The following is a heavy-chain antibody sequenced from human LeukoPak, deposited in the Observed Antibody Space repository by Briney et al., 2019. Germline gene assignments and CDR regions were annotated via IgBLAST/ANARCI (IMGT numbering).Heavy chain of an antibody. CDR2: ISFDGNGQ. CDR1: GFTFTAYG. V-gene: IGHV3-30*03. Sequence: GGSLRLSCAASGFTFTAYGMHWVRQAPGKGLEWLAVISFDGNGQYYADSVKGRFTISRDDSKNMLYLQMNSLRVEDTAVYYCARDLNLGTTDSYWGQGTLVTISS. J-gene: IGHJ4*02. CDR3: ARDLNLGTTDSY. D-gene: IGHD1-14*01.